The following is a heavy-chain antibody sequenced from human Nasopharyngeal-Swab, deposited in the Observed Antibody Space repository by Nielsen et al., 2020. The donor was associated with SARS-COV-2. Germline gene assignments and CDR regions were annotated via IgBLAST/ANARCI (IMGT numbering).Heavy chain of an antibody. D-gene: IGHD2-21*02. CDR1: EFTFSSYS. V-gene: IGHV3-48*02. Sequence: GESLKISCAASEFTFSSYSMNWVRQAPGKGLEWVSYISSSSSTIYYADSVKGRFTISRDNAKNSLYLQMNSLRDEDTAVYYCARADETYCGGDCYSGYDYWGQGTLVTVSS. CDR2: ISSSSSTI. J-gene: IGHJ4*02. CDR3: ARADETYCGGDCYSGYDY.